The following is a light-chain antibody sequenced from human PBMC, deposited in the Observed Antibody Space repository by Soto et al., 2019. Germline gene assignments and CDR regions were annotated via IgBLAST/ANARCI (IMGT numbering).Light chain of an antibody. Sequence: EIVLTQSPATLSLSPGERATLSCRASQSVSSYLAWYQQKPGQAPRLLIYDASNRATGIPARFSGSGSGTDFTLTISSLAPEDFAVYYCPHRSNCPLNFGGGTKVEIK. J-gene: IGKJ4*01. CDR2: DAS. CDR1: QSVSSY. V-gene: IGKV3-11*01. CDR3: PHRSNCPLN.